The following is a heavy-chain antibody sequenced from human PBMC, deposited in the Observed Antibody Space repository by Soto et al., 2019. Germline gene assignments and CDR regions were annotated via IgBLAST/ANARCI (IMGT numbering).Heavy chain of an antibody. D-gene: IGHD6-19*01. CDR2: ITSDTKTI. CDR1: GFTFSGYS. Sequence: EVQLVESGGDLVQRGGSLRLSCVASGFTFSGYSMNWVRQAPGKGLEWFSYITSDTKTIKYADSVKGRFTISRDNAKNSVYLQMNSLRDEDTAVYYCARSVEGHFDYWGQGTVVTVSS. V-gene: IGHV3-48*02. CDR3: ARSVEGHFDY. J-gene: IGHJ4*02.